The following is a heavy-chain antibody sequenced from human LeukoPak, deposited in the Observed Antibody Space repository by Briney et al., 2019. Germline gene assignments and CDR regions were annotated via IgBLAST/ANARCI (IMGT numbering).Heavy chain of an antibody. J-gene: IGHJ4*02. CDR1: GFTFDDYA. Sequence: GGSLRLSCAASGFTFDDYAMHWVRQAPGKGLEWVSGISWNSGSIGYADSVKGRFTVSRDNAKGSLYLQMNSLRAEDTAVYYCARDFLEDTQWGQGTLVTVSS. D-gene: IGHD2-15*01. V-gene: IGHV3-9*01. CDR2: ISWNSGSI. CDR3: ARDFLEDTQ.